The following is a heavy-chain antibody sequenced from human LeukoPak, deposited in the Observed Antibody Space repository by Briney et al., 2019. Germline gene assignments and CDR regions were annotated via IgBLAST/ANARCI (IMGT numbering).Heavy chain of an antibody. Sequence: GGSLRLSCAASEFTLSSYAMSWVRQAPGKGLEWVSAISGSGGSADYADSVKGRLTISRDNSKNTLYLQMNSLRAEDTAVYYCAKAGSSGWFYFDYWGQGTLVTVSS. J-gene: IGHJ4*02. CDR2: ISGSGGSA. V-gene: IGHV3-23*01. CDR1: EFTLSSYA. CDR3: AKAGSSGWFYFDY. D-gene: IGHD6-19*01.